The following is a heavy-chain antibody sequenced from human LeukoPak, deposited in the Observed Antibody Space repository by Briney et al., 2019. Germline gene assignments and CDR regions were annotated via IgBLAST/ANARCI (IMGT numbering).Heavy chain of an antibody. D-gene: IGHD6-13*01. CDR2: INHSGST. V-gene: IGHV4-34*01. CDR1: GGSFSGYY. J-gene: IGHJ4*02. CDR3: ARRRDSTWYNTFDS. Sequence: SETLSLTCAVYGGSFSGYYWSWVRQPPGKGLEWIGEINHSGSTNYNPSLKSRVSISVDTSKNQFSLKLSSVNAADTAVYYCARRRDSTWYNTFDSWAQGTRVTVSS.